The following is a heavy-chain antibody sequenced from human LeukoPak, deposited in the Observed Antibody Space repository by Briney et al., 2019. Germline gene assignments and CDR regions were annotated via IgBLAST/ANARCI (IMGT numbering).Heavy chain of an antibody. CDR3: ARDVSDFWSGHYYYYYMDV. CDR1: GYTFTSYY. J-gene: IGHJ6*03. D-gene: IGHD3-3*01. Sequence: ASVKVSCKASGYTFTSYYMHWVRHAPGQGLEWMGIINPSGGSTSYAQKFQGRVTMTRDTSTSTVYMELSSLRSEDTAVYYCARDVSDFWSGHYYYYYMDVWGKGTTVTVSS. V-gene: IGHV1-46*01. CDR2: INPSGGST.